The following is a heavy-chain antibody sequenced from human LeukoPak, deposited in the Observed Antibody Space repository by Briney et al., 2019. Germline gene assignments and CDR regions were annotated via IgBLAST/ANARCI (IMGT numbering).Heavy chain of an antibody. Sequence: PGRSLRLSCAASGFTFSSYSMNWVRQAPGKGLEWVSSISSSSSYIYYADSVKGRFTISRDNAKNSLYLQMNGLRAEDTAVYFCARDRPMIVVADAFDIWGQGTMVTVSS. J-gene: IGHJ3*02. D-gene: IGHD3-22*01. CDR1: GFTFSSYS. CDR3: ARDRPMIVVADAFDI. CDR2: ISSSSSYI. V-gene: IGHV3-21*01.